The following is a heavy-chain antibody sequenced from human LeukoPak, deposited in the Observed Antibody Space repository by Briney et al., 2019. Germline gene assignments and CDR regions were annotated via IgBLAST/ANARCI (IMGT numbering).Heavy chain of an antibody. CDR1: GFTVSSNY. D-gene: IGHD6-13*01. J-gene: IGHJ4*02. CDR3: ARYSSSWYTVDY. Sequence: GGSLRLSCAASGFTVSSNYMSWVRQAPGKGLEWVSVIYSGGSTYYADSVKGRFTISRDNSKNTLYLQMNSLRAEDTAVYYCARYSSSWYTVDYWGQGTLVTVSS. V-gene: IGHV3-53*01. CDR2: IYSGGST.